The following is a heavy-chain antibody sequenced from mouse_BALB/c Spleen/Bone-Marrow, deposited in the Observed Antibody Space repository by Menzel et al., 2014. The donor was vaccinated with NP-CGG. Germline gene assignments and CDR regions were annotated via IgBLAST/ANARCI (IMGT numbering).Heavy chain of an antibody. V-gene: IGHV1-7*01. D-gene: IGHD2-10*01. CDR3: ASYRFAY. CDR2: INPSTGYT. CDR1: DYTFTNYW. J-gene: IGHJ3*01. Sequence: VHLVESGAELAKPGASMKMSCKASDYTFTNYWMHWVKQRPGQGLEWIGYINPSTGYTEYNQKLKDKATLTADKSSSTAYMQLSRLTSEDSAVYYCASYRFAYWDQGTLVTVSA.